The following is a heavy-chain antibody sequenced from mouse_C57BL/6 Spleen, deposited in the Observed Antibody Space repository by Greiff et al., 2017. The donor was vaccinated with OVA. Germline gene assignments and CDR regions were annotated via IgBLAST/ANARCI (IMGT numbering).Heavy chain of an antibody. CDR3: ARDTVVAHFDY. CDR2: INPYNGGT. V-gene: IGHV1-19*01. D-gene: IGHD1-1*01. Sequence: EVQLQQSGPVLVKPGASVKMSCKASGYTFTDHYMNWVKQSHGKSLEWIGVINPYNGGTSYNQKFKGKATLTVDKSSSTAYMELNSLTSEDSAVYYCARDTVVAHFDYWGQGTTLTVSS. CDR1: GYTFTDHY. J-gene: IGHJ2*01.